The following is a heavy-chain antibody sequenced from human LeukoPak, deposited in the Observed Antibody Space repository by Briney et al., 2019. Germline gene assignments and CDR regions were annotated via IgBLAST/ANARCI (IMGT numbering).Heavy chain of an antibody. CDR3: ARGITDFWSGYKGRWFDP. CDR2: INHSGST. D-gene: IGHD3-3*01. V-gene: IGHV4-34*01. CDR1: GGSFSGYY. J-gene: IGHJ5*02. Sequence: SETLSLTCAVYGGSFSGYYWSWIRQPPGKGLEWIGEINHSGSTNHNPSLKSRVTISVDTSKNQFSLKLSSVTAADTAVYYCARGITDFWSGYKGRWFDPWGQGTLVTVSS.